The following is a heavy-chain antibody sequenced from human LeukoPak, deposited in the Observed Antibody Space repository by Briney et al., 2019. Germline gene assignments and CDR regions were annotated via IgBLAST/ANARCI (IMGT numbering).Heavy chain of an antibody. CDR3: ARVIGGNHFDY. CDR2: INPSGGST. Sequence: ASVEVSCKASGYTFTSYYMHWVCQAPGQGLEWMGIINPSGGSTSYAQKFQGRVTMTRDTSTSTVYMELSSLRSEDTAVYYCARVIGGNHFDYWGQGTLVTVSS. D-gene: IGHD4-23*01. V-gene: IGHV1-46*01. J-gene: IGHJ4*02. CDR1: GYTFTSYY.